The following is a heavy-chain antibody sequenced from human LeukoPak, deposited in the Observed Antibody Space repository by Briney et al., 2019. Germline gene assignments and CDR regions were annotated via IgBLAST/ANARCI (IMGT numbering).Heavy chain of an antibody. Sequence: PSETLSLTCAVSGGSISSGGYSWSWIRQPPGKGLEWIGYIYHSGSTYYNPSLKSRVTTSVDRSKNQFSLKLSSVTAADTAVYYCAATIQTIDAFDIWGQGTMVTVSS. D-gene: IGHD5-12*01. CDR2: IYHSGST. CDR3: AATIQTIDAFDI. J-gene: IGHJ3*02. CDR1: GGSISSGGYS. V-gene: IGHV4-30-2*01.